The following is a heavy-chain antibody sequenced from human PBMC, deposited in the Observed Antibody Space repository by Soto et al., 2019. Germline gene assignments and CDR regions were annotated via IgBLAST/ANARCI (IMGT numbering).Heavy chain of an antibody. CDR1: GFTVSSNY. CDR2: IYSGGST. D-gene: IGHD3-3*01. V-gene: IGHV3-66*01. Sequence: GGSLRLSCAASGFTVSSNYMSWVRQAPGKGLEWVSVIYSGGSTYYADSVKGRFTIPRDNSKNTLYLQMNSLRAEDTAVYYCARDRENYYDFPKPVYYYYYMDVWGKGTTITVSS. J-gene: IGHJ6*03. CDR3: ARDRENYYDFPKPVYYYYYMDV.